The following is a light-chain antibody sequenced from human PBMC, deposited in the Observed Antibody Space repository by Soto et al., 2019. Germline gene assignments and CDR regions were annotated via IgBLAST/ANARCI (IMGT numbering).Light chain of an antibody. CDR3: SSYTSSSTPWV. Sequence: QSALTQPASVSGSPGQWITISCTGTSSDIGYYNYVSWYQQDPGKAPKLMIYEVSNRPSGVSNRFSGSKSGNTASLTISGLQAEDEADYYCSSYTSSSTPWVFGGGTKLTVL. J-gene: IGLJ3*02. CDR1: SSDIGYYNY. V-gene: IGLV2-14*01. CDR2: EVS.